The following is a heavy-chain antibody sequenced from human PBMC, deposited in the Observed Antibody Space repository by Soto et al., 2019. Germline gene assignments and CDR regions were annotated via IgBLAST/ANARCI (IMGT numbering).Heavy chain of an antibody. CDR2: ISSSSSYI. CDR3: ARDPRYCSSTSCYTDAFDI. Sequence: GGSLRLSCAASGFTFSSYSMNWVRQAPGKGLEWVSSISSSSSYIYYADSVKGRFTISRDNAKNSLYLQMNSLRAEDTAVYYCARDPRYCSSTSCYTDAFDIWGQGTMVTVSS. D-gene: IGHD2-2*02. CDR1: GFTFSSYS. V-gene: IGHV3-21*01. J-gene: IGHJ3*02.